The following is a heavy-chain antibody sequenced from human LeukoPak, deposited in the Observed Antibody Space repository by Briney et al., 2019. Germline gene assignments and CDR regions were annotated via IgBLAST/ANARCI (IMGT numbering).Heavy chain of an antibody. CDR3: ARGGYSHGYILFNY. V-gene: IGHV4-59*01. Sequence: SETLSLTCSVSGGSISSYYWSWIRQPPGKGLEWIGYIYNSGSTNYNPALKSRVSISVDTSRNQFSLNLNSVTAADTAMYYCARGGYSHGYILFNYWGRGTLAIVSS. D-gene: IGHD5-18*01. CDR2: IYNSGST. CDR1: GGSISSYY. J-gene: IGHJ4*02.